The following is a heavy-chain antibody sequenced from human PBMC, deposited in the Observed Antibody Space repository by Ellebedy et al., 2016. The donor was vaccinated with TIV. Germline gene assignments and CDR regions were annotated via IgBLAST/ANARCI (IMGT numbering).Heavy chain of an antibody. CDR2: ILCRTDGGTV. J-gene: IGHJ4*02. Sequence: GESLKISCSASGFTFTYAWMGWVRQTPGKGLEWIGRILCRTDGGTVDYAAPVKGRFSIPRDDSKNTVYLQMNSLKTEDTAVYYCTTGGGSYWTAVSGYWGQGTLVTVSS. CDR3: TTGGGSYWTAVSGY. V-gene: IGHV3-15*01. D-gene: IGHD1-26*01. CDR1: GFTFTYAW.